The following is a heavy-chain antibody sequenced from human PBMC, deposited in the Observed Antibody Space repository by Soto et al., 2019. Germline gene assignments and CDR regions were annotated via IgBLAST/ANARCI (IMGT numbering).Heavy chain of an antibody. Sequence: GASVKVSCKASGYTFTSYDINWVRQATGQGLEWMGWMNPNSGNTGYAQKFQGRVTMTRNTSISTAYMELSSLRSEDTAVYYRARGRPTKLSRDYDILTGPPPFDPWGQGTLVTVSS. CDR1: GYTFTSYD. D-gene: IGHD3-9*01. J-gene: IGHJ5*02. V-gene: IGHV1-8*01. CDR2: MNPNSGNT. CDR3: ARGRPTKLSRDYDILTGPPPFDP.